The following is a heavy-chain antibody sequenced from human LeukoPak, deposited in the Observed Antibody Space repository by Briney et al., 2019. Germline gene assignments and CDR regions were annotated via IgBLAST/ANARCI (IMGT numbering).Heavy chain of an antibody. D-gene: IGHD1-26*01. CDR1: GFTFSSYG. CDR3: AKDLGSRRSGSFDY. J-gene: IGHJ4*02. V-gene: IGHV3-30*02. CDR2: IRYDGSNK. Sequence: PGGSLRLSCAASGFTFSSYGMHWVRQAPGKGLEWVAFIRYDGSNKYYADSVKGRFTISRDNSKNTLYLQMNSLRAEDTAVYYCAKDLGSRRSGSFDYWGQGTLVTVSS.